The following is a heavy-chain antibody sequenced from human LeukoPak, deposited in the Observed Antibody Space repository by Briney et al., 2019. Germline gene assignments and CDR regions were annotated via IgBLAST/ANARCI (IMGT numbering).Heavy chain of an antibody. V-gene: IGHV3-20*04. CDR1: GFTFDDYG. CDR2: INWNGGST. CDR3: ARVGPSYYDSSGPLDY. D-gene: IGHD3-22*01. Sequence: PGGSLRLSCAASGFTFDDYGVSWVRQAPGKGLEWVSGINWNGGSTGYADSVKGRFTISRDNAKNSLYLQMNSLRAEDTALYYCARVGPSYYDSSGPLDYWGQGTLVTVSS. J-gene: IGHJ4*02.